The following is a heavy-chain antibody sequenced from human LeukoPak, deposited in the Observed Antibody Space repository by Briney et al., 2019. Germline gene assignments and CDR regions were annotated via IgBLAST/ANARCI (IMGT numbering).Heavy chain of an antibody. V-gene: IGHV3-74*01. J-gene: IGHJ3*02. CDR3: ARDAYCTGGKCHRAFDI. CDR2: ISNDGSNT. Sequence: GGSLRLSCAASAFTFNSYWMDWVRQAPGKGLEWVSRISNDGSNTNYADFVKGRFIISRDDAKKTLYLQMSSLRVEDTAVYYRARDAYCTGGKCHRAFDIWGQGTMVTVS. D-gene: IGHD2-8*02. CDR1: AFTFNSYW.